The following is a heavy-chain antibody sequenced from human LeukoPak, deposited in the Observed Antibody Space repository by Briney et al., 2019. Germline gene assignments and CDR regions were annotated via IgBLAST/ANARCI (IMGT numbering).Heavy chain of an antibody. D-gene: IGHD6-25*01. J-gene: IGHJ6*02. V-gene: IGHV4-59*01. Sequence: SETLSLTCAVYGGSFSGYYWSWIRQPPGKGLEWIGYIYYGGSTNYNPSLKSRVTISVDTSKNQFSLKLSSVTAADTAVYYCARGGSIAAAVAKYYGMDVWGQGTTVTVSS. CDR1: GGSFSGYY. CDR2: IYYGGST. CDR3: ARGGSIAAAVAKYYGMDV.